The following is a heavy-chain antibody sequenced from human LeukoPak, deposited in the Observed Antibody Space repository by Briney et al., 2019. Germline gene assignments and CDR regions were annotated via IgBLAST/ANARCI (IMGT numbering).Heavy chain of an antibody. CDR2: ISSNGGST. CDR3: VKDRGGYSYGFDY. D-gene: IGHD5-18*01. CDR1: GFTFSSYA. Sequence: TGGSLRLYCSASGFTFSSYAMHWVRQAPGKGLEYVSAISSNGGSTCYADSVKGRFTNSRDDSKNTLYLQMSSLRAEDTAVYYCVKDRGGYSYGFDYRGQGTLVAVPP. J-gene: IGHJ4*02. V-gene: IGHV3-64D*06.